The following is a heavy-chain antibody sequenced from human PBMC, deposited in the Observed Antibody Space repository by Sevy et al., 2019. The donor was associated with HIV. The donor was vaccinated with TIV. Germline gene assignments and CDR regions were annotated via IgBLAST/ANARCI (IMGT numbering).Heavy chain of an antibody. V-gene: IGHV3-21*01. CDR3: ARNLDYYASGPPDS. J-gene: IGHJ4*02. D-gene: IGHD3-10*01. CDR1: GFTFSYYN. Sequence: GGSLRLSCAASGFTFSYYNMNWVRQAPGKGLEWVSSISIGSSYIFYVDSVKGRFTISRDNAKDSLFLQMNSLRAEDTAVYYCARNLDYYASGPPDSWGRGTLVTVSS. CDR2: ISIGSSYI.